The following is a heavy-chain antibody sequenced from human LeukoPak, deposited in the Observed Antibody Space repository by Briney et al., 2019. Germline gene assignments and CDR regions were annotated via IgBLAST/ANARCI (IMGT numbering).Heavy chain of an antibody. CDR3: ARHRVEMATISPNFDY. V-gene: IGHV4-39*01. Sequence: PSETLSLTCTVSGGSISSSSYYWGWIRQPPGKGLEWIGSIYYSGSTYYNPSLKSRVTISVDTSKNQFSLKLSSVTAADTAVYYCARHRVEMATISPNFDYWGQGTLVTASS. CDR2: IYYSGST. J-gene: IGHJ4*02. CDR1: GGSISSSSYY. D-gene: IGHD5-12*01.